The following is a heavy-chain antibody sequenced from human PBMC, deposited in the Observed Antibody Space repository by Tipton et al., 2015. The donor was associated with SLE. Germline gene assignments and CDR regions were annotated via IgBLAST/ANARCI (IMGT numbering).Heavy chain of an antibody. D-gene: IGHD6-13*01. CDR1: GGSFSGYY. V-gene: IGHV4-34*01. Sequence: TLSLTCAVYGGSFSGYYWSWIRQPPGKGLEWIGEINHSGSTNYNPSLKSRVTISVDTSKNQFSLKLSSVTAADTAVYYCARDQDSGSSWYHYYYYYGMDVWGQGTTVTVSS. J-gene: IGHJ6*02. CDR2: INHSGST. CDR3: ARDQDSGSSWYHYYYYYGMDV.